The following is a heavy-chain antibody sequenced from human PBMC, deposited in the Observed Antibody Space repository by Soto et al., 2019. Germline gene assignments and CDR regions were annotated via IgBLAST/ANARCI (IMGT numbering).Heavy chain of an antibody. Sequence: GASVKVSCKASGYTFTGYYIHWVRQAPGQGLERMGWINPNSGGTNYAQKFQGWVTMTRDTSISTAYMELSRLRSDDTAVYYCARVGTRTPDCSGGSCYSGFGYWGQGTLVTVSS. J-gene: IGHJ4*02. CDR1: GYTFTGYY. CDR3: ARVGTRTPDCSGGSCYSGFGY. D-gene: IGHD2-15*01. CDR2: INPNSGGT. V-gene: IGHV1-2*04.